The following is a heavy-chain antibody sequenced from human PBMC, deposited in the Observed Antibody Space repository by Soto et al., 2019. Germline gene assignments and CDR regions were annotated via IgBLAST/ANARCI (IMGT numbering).Heavy chain of an antibody. D-gene: IGHD5-18*01. CDR1: EYTFTDYG. J-gene: IGHJ4*02. V-gene: IGHV1-3*01. Sequence: HVELVQSGADVKKPGASVTISCKASEYTFTDYGLHWVRQAPGQRLEWMGWMNAGVGNTLYSQKFQGRITITRDTSASTAYMELNSLKSEDTAIYYCARDTGYTFGSLNYWGPGTLVTVSS. CDR3: ARDTGYTFGSLNY. CDR2: MNAGVGNT.